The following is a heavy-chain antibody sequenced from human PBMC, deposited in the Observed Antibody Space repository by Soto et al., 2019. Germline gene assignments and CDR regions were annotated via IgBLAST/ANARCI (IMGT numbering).Heavy chain of an antibody. CDR3: AKDSRPGTVLFGYYYGMDV. J-gene: IGHJ6*02. Sequence: GGSLRLSCAASGFTFSSYAMSWVRQAPGKGVEWVSAISGSGGSTYYADSVKGRFTISRDNSKNTLYLQMNSLRAEDTAVYYCAKDSRPGTVLFGYYYGMDVWGQGTTVTVSS. D-gene: IGHD1-1*01. CDR2: ISGSGGST. V-gene: IGHV3-23*01. CDR1: GFTFSSYA.